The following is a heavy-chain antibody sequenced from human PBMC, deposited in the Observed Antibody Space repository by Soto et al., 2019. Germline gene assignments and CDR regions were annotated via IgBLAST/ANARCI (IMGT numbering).Heavy chain of an antibody. J-gene: IGHJ5*02. Sequence: PGQGLEWMGWISAYNGNTNYAQKLQGRVTMTTDTSTSTAYMELRSLRSDDTAVYYCARGLRYFDWSPFDPWGQGTLVTVSS. CDR3: ARGLRYFDWSPFDP. CDR2: ISAYNGNT. V-gene: IGHV1-18*01. D-gene: IGHD3-9*01.